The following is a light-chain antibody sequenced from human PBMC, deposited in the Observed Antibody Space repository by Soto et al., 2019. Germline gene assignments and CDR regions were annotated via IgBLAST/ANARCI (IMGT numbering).Light chain of an antibody. J-gene: IGKJ2*01. V-gene: IGKV3-15*01. CDR1: QSVSSN. CDR3: QQYNNWPLYT. Sequence: EIVMTQSPATLSVSPGERATLSCRASQSVSSNLAWYQQKPGQAPRLLIYGASTRAPGIPARFSGSGSGTEFTLTISSLQSADFAVYYCQQYNNWPLYTFGQGTKLEIK. CDR2: GAS.